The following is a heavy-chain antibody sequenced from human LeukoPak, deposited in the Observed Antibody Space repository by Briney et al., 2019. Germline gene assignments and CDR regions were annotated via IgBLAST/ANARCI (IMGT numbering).Heavy chain of an antibody. Sequence: GGSLRLSCAASGFTFSSYAMTWVRQAPGKGLQWVSAISGDGGNTYYADSVKGRFTISRDNSKNTLYLQMNSLRAEDAAVYYCAKGALYSRSIVNDYWGQRTLDTVSS. CDR1: GFTFSSYA. CDR3: AKGALYSRSIVNDY. V-gene: IGHV3-23*01. J-gene: IGHJ4*02. D-gene: IGHD2-8*01. CDR2: ISGDGGNT.